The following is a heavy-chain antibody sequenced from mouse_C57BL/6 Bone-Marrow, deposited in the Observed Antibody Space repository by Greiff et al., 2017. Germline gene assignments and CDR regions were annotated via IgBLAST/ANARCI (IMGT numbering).Heavy chain of an antibody. CDR2: ISNGGGST. Sequence: EVHLVESGGGLVQPGGSLKLSCAASGFTFSDYYMYWVRQTPEKRLEWVAYISNGGGSTYYPDTVKGRFTISRDNAKNTLYLQMSRLKSEDTAMYYCAITVVAYYYAMDYWGQGTSVTVSS. CDR3: AITVVAYYYAMDY. D-gene: IGHD1-1*01. J-gene: IGHJ4*01. CDR1: GFTFSDYY. V-gene: IGHV5-12*01.